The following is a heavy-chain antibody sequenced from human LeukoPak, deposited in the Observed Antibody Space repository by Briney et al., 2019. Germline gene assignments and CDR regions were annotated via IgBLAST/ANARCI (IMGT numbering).Heavy chain of an antibody. CDR2: INPNSGGT. V-gene: IGHV1-2*02. Sequence: CKAXXYTFTGYYMXXVRQAPGQGLEWMGWINPNSGGTNYAQKFQGRVTMTRDTSISTAYMELSRLRSDDTAVYYCARTFYSNYVGYWGQGTLVTVSS. CDR3: ARTFYSNYVGY. J-gene: IGHJ4*02. CDR1: XYTFTGYY. D-gene: IGHD4-11*01.